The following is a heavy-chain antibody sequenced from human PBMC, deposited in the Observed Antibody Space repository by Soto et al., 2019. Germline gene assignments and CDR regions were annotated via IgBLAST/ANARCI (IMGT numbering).Heavy chain of an antibody. CDR3: ARTRDYNINYYYALDV. V-gene: IGHV4-61*01. CDR1: GASVSSATHY. Sequence: SETLSLTCTVSGASVSSATHYWNWIPQPPGKPLEWIGYIYYSGTTNYNPSLRIRVTISLDRSNEQFSMKLSSVTAADTAVYYCARTRDYNINYYYALDVLGTGTTVTVS. CDR2: IYYSGTT. J-gene: IGHJ6*04. D-gene: IGHD3-10*01.